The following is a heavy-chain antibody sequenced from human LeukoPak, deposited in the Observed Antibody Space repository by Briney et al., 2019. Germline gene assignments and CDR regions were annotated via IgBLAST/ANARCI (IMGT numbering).Heavy chain of an antibody. J-gene: IGHJ4*02. CDR2: INPSGGST. CDR1: GYTFTSYY. D-gene: IGHD6-13*01. CDR3: ARGQALFIAAAGGPSVFDY. V-gene: IGHV1-46*01. Sequence: GASVKVSCKASGYTFTSYYMHWVRQAPGQGLEWMGIINPSGGSTSYAQKFQGRVTMTRDTSASTAYMELSSLRSEDTAVYYCARGQALFIAAAGGPSVFDYWGQGTLVTVSS.